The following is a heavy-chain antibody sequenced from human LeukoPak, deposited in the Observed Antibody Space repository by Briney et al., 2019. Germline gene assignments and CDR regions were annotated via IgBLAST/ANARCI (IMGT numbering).Heavy chain of an antibody. J-gene: IGHJ4*02. CDR3: ARAQDSGSYFGDY. V-gene: IGHV4-39*07. CDR1: GGSISTSNYY. CDR2: IFYSGST. Sequence: PSETLSLTCTVSGGSISTSNYYWGWIRQPPGKGLEWIGNIFYSGSTYYSPSLRSRVTISLDTSRNQFSLKLNSVTAADTAVYYCARAQDSGSYFGDYWGQGTLVTVSS. D-gene: IGHD1-26*01.